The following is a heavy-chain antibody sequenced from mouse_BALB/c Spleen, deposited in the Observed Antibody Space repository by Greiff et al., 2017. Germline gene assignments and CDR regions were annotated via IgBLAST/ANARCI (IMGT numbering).Heavy chain of an antibody. V-gene: IGHV5-12-1*01. CDR1: GFAFSSYD. Sequence: EVMLVESGGGLVKPGGSLKLSCAASGFAFSSYDMSWVRQTPEKRLEWVAYISSGGGSTYYPDTVKGRFTISRDNAKNTLYLQMSSLKSEDTAMYYCATMITTGYYFDYWGQGTTLTVSS. CDR3: ATMITTGYYFDY. CDR2: ISSGGGST. D-gene: IGHD2-4*01. J-gene: IGHJ2*01.